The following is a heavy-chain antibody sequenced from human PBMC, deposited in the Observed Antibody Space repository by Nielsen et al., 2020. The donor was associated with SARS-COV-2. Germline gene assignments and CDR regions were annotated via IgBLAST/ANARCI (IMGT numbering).Heavy chain of an antibody. CDR1: GGSISSYC. Sequence: SETLSLTCTVSGGSISSYCWSWIRQPPGKGLEWIGYIYYSGSTYYNPSLKSRVTISVDTSKNQFSLKLSSVTAADTAVYYCARDRVAAAGTAPNYYYYYGMDVWGQGTTVTVSS. D-gene: IGHD6-13*01. V-gene: IGHV4-59*12. CDR3: ARDRVAAAGTAPNYYYYYGMDV. J-gene: IGHJ6*02. CDR2: IYYSGST.